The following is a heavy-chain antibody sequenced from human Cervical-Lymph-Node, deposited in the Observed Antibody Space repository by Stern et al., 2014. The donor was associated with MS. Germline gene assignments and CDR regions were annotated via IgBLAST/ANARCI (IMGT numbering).Heavy chain of an antibody. J-gene: IGHJ5*02. CDR3: ARGATQAFDP. CDR1: GGSISSYY. CDR2: IYYIGST. Sequence: VQLVESGPGLVKPSETLSLTCTVSGGSISSYYWSWIRQPPGKGLEWIGSIYYIGSTKYNPSLKSRVTISVDTAKNQAPLKLSSVTAADTAVYYCARGATQAFDPWGQGTLVTVSS. V-gene: IGHV4-59*01.